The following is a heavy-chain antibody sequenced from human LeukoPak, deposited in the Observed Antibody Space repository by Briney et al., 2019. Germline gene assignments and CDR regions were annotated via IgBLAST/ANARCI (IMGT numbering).Heavy chain of an antibody. CDR2: ISSSSTYI. Sequence: GGSLRLSCAASGFTFSSYSMNWVRQAPGKGPEWVSSISSSSTYIYYADSLKGRFTISRDNAKNSLYLRMNSLRAEDTAVYYCARGGGSGWSHDAFDIWGQGTMVTVSS. D-gene: IGHD6-19*01. CDR3: ARGGGSGWSHDAFDI. J-gene: IGHJ3*02. CDR1: GFTFSSYS. V-gene: IGHV3-21*01.